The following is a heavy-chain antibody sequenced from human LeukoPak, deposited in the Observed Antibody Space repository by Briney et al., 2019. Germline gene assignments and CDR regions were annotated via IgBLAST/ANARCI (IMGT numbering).Heavy chain of an antibody. CDR1: GGTFSSYA. Sequence: ASVKVSCKASGGTFSSYAISWVRQAPGQGLEWMGGIIPIFGTANYAQKFQGRVTITPDKSTSTAYMELSSLRSEDTAVYYCARDAPGGFNWFDPWGQGTLVTVSS. CDR3: ARDAPGGFNWFDP. D-gene: IGHD3-16*01. J-gene: IGHJ5*02. CDR2: IIPIFGTA. V-gene: IGHV1-69*06.